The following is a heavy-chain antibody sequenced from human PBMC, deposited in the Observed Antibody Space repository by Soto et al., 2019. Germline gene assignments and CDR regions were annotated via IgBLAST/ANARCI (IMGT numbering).Heavy chain of an antibody. CDR1: GGSISSGGYY. CDR2: ISYSGGT. V-gene: IGHV4-31*03. J-gene: IGHJ3*01. CDR3: ASDRVTYDAFDL. D-gene: IGHD2-21*02. Sequence: QVQLQESGPGLVKPSQTLSLTCTVSGGSISSGGYYWSWIRQHPGKGLEWSGYISYSGGTHYDPSLESRVTLSVLSSKHQFALELSSVIAADTALYYCASDRVTYDAFDLWGHGTMVTVSS.